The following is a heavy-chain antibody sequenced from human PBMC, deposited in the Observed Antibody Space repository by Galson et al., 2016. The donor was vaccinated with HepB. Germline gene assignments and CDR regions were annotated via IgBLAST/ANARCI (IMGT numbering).Heavy chain of an antibody. V-gene: IGHV1-18*01. J-gene: IGHJ4*02. CDR1: GYTFNTYG. D-gene: IGHD3-10*01. CDR2: INTYTGNT. CDR3: ARLATSSSFDYGSEPYYFDF. Sequence: SVKVSCKASGYTFNTYGITWVRQAPGQGLEWMGWINTYTGNTNYAQKCQGRDTMTTETSTSTGYMELGSLTSDATAVYYCARLATSSSFDYGSEPYYFDFWGQGTLVTVSS.